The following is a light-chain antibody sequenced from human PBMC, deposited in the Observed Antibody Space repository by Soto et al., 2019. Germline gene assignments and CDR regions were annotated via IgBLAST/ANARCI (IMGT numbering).Light chain of an antibody. Sequence: EIVLTQSPGTLSLSPGERATLSCRASETVIRNYLAWHQQKPGQTPRLLVYGASSRATGIPDRFSGSGSGRDFTLTISRLEPEDFALYYCQQHGGSPITFDQGTRLEIK. CDR1: ETVIRNY. CDR3: QQHGGSPIT. J-gene: IGKJ5*01. V-gene: IGKV3-20*01. CDR2: GAS.